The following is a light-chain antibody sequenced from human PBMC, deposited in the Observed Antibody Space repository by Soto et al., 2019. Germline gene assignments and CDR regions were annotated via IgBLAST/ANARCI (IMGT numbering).Light chain of an antibody. CDR1: QSFSSN. Sequence: DIVMTQSPATLPLSPGERATLSCRASQSFSSNLAWYQQKPGQAPRFLIYGASTRATGIPARFSGSGSGTEFTLTISSLQSEDFAVYYCQQHDNWPLTFGGGTKVEIK. V-gene: IGKV3-15*01. CDR3: QQHDNWPLT. CDR2: GAS. J-gene: IGKJ4*01.